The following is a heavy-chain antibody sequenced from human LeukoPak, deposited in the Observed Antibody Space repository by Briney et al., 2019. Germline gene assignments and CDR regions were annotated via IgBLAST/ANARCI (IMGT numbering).Heavy chain of an antibody. D-gene: IGHD3-10*01. Sequence: GGSLSLSCVAYGFNFRDYSMNWVRQAPGKGLDWVSGISGTSSYMYYGDSVKGRFTVSRDNAKNSLYLRMESLRVEDTAVYYCARDLHYYGSGPWGQGTLVTVSS. J-gene: IGHJ5*02. CDR1: GFNFRDYS. CDR3: ARDLHYYGSGP. CDR2: ISGTSSYM. V-gene: IGHV3-21*01.